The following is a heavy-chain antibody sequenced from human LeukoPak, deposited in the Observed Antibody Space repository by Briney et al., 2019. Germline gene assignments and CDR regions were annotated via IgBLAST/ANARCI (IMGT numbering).Heavy chain of an antibody. CDR2: ITSDGSAT. J-gene: IGHJ2*01. Sequence: GGSLRLSCAVSGFSFSTYWMRWVRQGPGKGLAWVSRITSDGSATGYADFVKGRFTISRDNAKNTLYLHMDSLRAEDTAVYYCARDAAPGYFDLWGRGTLVTVSS. D-gene: IGHD2-15*01. V-gene: IGHV3-74*01. CDR1: GFSFSTYW. CDR3: ARDAAPGYFDL.